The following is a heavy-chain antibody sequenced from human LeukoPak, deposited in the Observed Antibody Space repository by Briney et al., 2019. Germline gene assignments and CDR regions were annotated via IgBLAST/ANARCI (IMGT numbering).Heavy chain of an antibody. D-gene: IGHD6-13*01. CDR1: GGTFSSYA. Sequence: ASVKVSCKASGGTFSSYAISWVRQAPGQGLEWMGGIIPIFGTANYAQKFQGRGTITADESTSTAYMELSSLRSEDTAVYYCARGLSIAAAGFDYWGQGTLVTVSS. V-gene: IGHV1-69*13. CDR3: ARGLSIAAAGFDY. J-gene: IGHJ4*02. CDR2: IIPIFGTA.